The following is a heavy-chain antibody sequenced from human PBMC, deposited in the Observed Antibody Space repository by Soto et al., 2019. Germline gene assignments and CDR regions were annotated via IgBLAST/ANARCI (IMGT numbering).Heavy chain of an antibody. CDR3: AKVAAFSKGYFDT. J-gene: IGHJ4*02. D-gene: IGHD4-4*01. CDR2: ISGSGGTT. CDR1: GFTFSSYG. Sequence: GGSLRLSCAVSGFTFSSYGMSWVRQAPGRGLDWVSAISGSGGTTYYADSVKGRFTISRDNSKNTLFLQMNSLRAEDTAVYYCAKVAAFSKGYFDTWGQGTLVTVSS. V-gene: IGHV3-23*01.